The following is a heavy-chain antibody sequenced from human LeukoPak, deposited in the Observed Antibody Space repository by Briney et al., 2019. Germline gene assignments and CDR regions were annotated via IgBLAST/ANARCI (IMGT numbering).Heavy chain of an antibody. CDR1: GDSFSSNNY. CDR3: ARNAGYSDLNY. D-gene: IGHD3-22*01. Sequence: SETLSLTCTVSGDSFSSNNYWTWVRQPPGKGLEWIGEIYRSGATNYNPSLRGRVTVSLDKSKNQFSLRLNSVTAADTAIYYCARNAGYSDLNYWGQGVLSPSPQ. CDR2: IYRSGAT. J-gene: IGHJ4*02. V-gene: IGHV4-4*02.